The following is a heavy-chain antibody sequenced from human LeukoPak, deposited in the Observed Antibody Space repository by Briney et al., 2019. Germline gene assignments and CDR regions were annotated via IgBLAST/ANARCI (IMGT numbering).Heavy chain of an antibody. D-gene: IGHD3-10*01. CDR3: ARERVTMVRGVIPPFY. CDR2: ISWNSGSI. V-gene: IGHV3-9*01. J-gene: IGHJ4*02. CDR1: GFTFDDYA. Sequence: QPGGSLRLSCAASGFTFDDYAMHWVRQAPGKGLEWVSGISWNSGSIGYADSVKGRFTISRDNAKNTLYLQMNSLRAEDTAVYYCARERVTMVRGVIPPFYWGQGTLVTVSS.